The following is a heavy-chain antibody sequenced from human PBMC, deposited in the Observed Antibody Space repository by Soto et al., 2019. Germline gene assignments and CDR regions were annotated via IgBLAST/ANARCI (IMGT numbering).Heavy chain of an antibody. Sequence: SQTLSVTGAISGDSVSGNSAALNLMMDSPSRGLEWLGRTYYRSRWYNDYAVSVKSRITVTPDTSKNQFSLKLSSVTAADTAIYYCARAPPYHKVNWFDLWGPGVLVTVSS. CDR1: GDSVSGNSAA. CDR2: TYYRSRWYN. V-gene: IGHV6-1*01. CDR3: ARAPPYHKVNWFDL. J-gene: IGHJ5*02.